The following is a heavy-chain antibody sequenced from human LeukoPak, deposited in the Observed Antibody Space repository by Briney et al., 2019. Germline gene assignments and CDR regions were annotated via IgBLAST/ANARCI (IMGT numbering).Heavy chain of an antibody. J-gene: IGHJ3*02. V-gene: IGHV3-23*01. CDR3: AKDSGYGGDSNYAFDI. CDR1: GFTFSSYA. D-gene: IGHD4-23*01. CDR2: ISGGGGST. Sequence: GGSLRLSCAASGFTFSSYAMNWVRQAAGKGLEWVSSISGGGGSTYYADFVKGGFTISRDNAKNTVYLQVRSLRAEETAVYYCAKDSGYGGDSNYAFDIWGQGTMVTVSS.